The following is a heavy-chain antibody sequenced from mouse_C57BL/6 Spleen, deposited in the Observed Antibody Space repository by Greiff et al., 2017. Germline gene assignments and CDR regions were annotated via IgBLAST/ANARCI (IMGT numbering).Heavy chain of an antibody. CDR3: TTLLLRDWYFDV. CDR1: GFNIKDYY. J-gene: IGHJ1*03. Sequence: EVQLQQSGAELVRPGASVKLSCTASGFNIKDYYMHWVKQRPEQGLEWIGRIDPEDGDTEYAPKFQGKATMTAETSSNTAYLQLSSLTSEDTAVYYWTTLLLRDWYFDVWGTGTTVTVSS. D-gene: IGHD1-1*01. V-gene: IGHV14-1*01. CDR2: IDPEDGDT.